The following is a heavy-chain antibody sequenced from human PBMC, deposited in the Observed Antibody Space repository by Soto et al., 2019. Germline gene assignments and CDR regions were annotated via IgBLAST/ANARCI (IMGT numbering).Heavy chain of an antibody. V-gene: IGHV3-23*01. CDR2: ISGSGGST. CDR1: GFTFSSYA. CDR3: AKGVGYYGYSFYFDY. D-gene: IGHD3-10*01. Sequence: EVQLLESGGGLVQPGGSLRLSCAASGFTFSSYAMSWVHQAPGKGLEWVSAISGSGGSTYYADSVKGRFTISRDNSKNTLYLQMNSLRAEDTAVYYCAKGVGYYGYSFYFDYWGQGTLVTVSS. J-gene: IGHJ4*02.